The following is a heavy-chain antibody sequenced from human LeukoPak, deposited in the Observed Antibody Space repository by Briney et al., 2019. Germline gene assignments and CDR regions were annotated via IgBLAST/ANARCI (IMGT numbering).Heavy chain of an antibody. D-gene: IGHD6-19*01. CDR1: GYTFTSYY. CDR2: INPNLGGT. CDR3: ARRYSSNWYKYYFDY. Sequence: GASVKVSCKASGYTFTSYYMHWVRQAPGQGLEWMGWINPNLGGTNFAQRFQGRVTMTRDTSISTVYMELSRLRSDDTAVYYCARRYSSNWYKYYFDYWGQGTLVTVSS. J-gene: IGHJ4*02. V-gene: IGHV1-2*02.